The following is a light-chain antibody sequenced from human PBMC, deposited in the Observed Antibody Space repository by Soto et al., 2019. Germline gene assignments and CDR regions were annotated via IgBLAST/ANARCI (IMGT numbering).Light chain of an antibody. CDR3: QQYGSSLTWT. Sequence: EIVLTQSPGTLSLSPGERATLSCRASQSVSSSYLAWYQQKPGQAPRLLIYGASSRATGIPDRFSGRGSGTDFTLTISRLEPEDFAVYYCQQYGSSLTWTCGQGTKVEIK. V-gene: IGKV3-20*01. CDR1: QSVSSSY. J-gene: IGKJ1*01. CDR2: GAS.